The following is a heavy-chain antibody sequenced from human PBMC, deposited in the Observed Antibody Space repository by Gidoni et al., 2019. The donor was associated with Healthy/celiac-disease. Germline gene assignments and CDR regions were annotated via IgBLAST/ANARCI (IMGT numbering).Heavy chain of an antibody. J-gene: IGHJ4*02. D-gene: IGHD3-10*01. Sequence: QVQLVQSGAEVKKPGASVKVSCKASGYTFTSYAMQRLEWMGWINAGNGNTKYSQKFQGRVTITRNTSASTAYLELSSLITEDTAVYYCARVVHRLMVRGVPLGYWGQGTLVTVFS. CDR2: INAGNGNT. CDR1: GYTFTSYA. V-gene: IGHV1-3*01. CDR3: ARVVHRLMVRGVPLGY.